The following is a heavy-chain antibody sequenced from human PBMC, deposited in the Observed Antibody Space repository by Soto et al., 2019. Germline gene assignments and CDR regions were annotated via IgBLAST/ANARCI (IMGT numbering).Heavy chain of an antibody. Sequence: PGGSLRLSCAASGFTFSSYAMSWVRQAPGKGLEWVSAISGSGGSTYYADSVKGRFTISRDNSKNTLYLQMNSLRAEDTAVYYCATDSRAGHYFDYWGQGTLVTVSS. CDR3: ATDSRAGHYFDY. V-gene: IGHV3-23*01. CDR2: ISGSGGST. J-gene: IGHJ4*02. CDR1: GFTFSSYA.